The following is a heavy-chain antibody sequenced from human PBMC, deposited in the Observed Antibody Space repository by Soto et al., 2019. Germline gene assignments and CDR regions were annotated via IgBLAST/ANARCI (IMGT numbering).Heavy chain of an antibody. CDR2: IKSKTDGGTT. J-gene: IGHJ6*02. Sequence: GGSLRLSCAASGFTFSNAWMSWVRQAPGKGLEWVGRIKSKTDGGTTDYAAPVKGRFTISRDDSKNTLYLQMNSLKTEDTAVYYCTTGTEKADYDFWSAAPNNYGMDVWGQGTTVTVSS. CDR1: GFTFSNAW. V-gene: IGHV3-15*01. CDR3: TTGTEKADYDFWSAAPNNYGMDV. D-gene: IGHD3-3*01.